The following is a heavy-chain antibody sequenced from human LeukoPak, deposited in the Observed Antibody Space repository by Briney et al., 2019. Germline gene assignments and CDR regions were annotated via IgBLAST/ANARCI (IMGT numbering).Heavy chain of an antibody. J-gene: IGHJ3*02. CDR2: ISSSSYI. Sequence: GGSLRLSCAASGFTFSSYSMNWVRQAPGKGLEWVSSISSSSYIYYADSVKGRFTISRDNAKNSLYLQMNSLRAEDTAVYYCARDPGYSGYVGDAFDIWGQGTMVTVSS. CDR3: ARDPGYSGYVGDAFDI. CDR1: GFTFSSYS. V-gene: IGHV3-21*01. D-gene: IGHD5-12*01.